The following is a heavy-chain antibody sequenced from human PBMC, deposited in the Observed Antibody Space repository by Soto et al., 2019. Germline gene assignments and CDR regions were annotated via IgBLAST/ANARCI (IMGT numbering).Heavy chain of an antibody. D-gene: IGHD6-19*01. CDR1: GFTFSSYW. J-gene: IGHJ5*02. CDR3: ARDSSGWYVTLAWFDP. Sequence: PGGSLRLSCAASGFTFSSYWMSWVRQAPGKGLEWVANIKQDGSEKYYVDSVKGRFTISRDNAKNSLYLQMNSLRAEDTAVYYCARDSSGWYVTLAWFDPWGQGTLVTVSS. CDR2: IKQDGSEK. V-gene: IGHV3-7*03.